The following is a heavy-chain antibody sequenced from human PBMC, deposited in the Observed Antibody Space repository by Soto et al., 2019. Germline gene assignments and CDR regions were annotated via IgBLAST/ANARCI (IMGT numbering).Heavy chain of an antibody. D-gene: IGHD5-18*01. V-gene: IGHV3-72*01. CDR2: TRNKANSYTT. Sequence: GGSLRLSCAASGFTFSDHYMDWVRQAPGKGLEWVGRTRNKANSYTTEYAASVKGRFTISRDDSKNSLYLQMNSLKTEDTAVYYCARGSVDTAMARYDYYCGRDVWGQGTTVTVSS. CDR3: ARGSVDTAMARYDYYCGRDV. CDR1: GFTFSDHY. J-gene: IGHJ6*02.